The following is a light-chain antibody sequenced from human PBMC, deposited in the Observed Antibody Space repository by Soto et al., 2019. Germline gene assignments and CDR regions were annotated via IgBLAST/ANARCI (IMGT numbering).Light chain of an antibody. Sequence: DIQLTQSPSFLSASVGDRVTITCRASQGISNQLSWYQQKPGKAPKVVIYAASTLQSGVPSRFSGRGSGTEFTLTISSLQPEDFATYYCQQLKSYPITFGHGTRLEIK. CDR3: QQLKSYPIT. CDR2: AAS. CDR1: QGISNQ. J-gene: IGKJ5*01. V-gene: IGKV1-9*01.